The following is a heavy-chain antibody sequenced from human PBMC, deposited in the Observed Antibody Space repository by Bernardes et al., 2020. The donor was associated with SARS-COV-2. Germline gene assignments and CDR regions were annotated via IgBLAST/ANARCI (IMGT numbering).Heavy chain of an antibody. Sequence: GGSLRLSCEASGFTFGDFAMSWFRQAPGKGLEWVGFIRSKAFGGTTEHAASVKGRFTVSRDDSKNFAFLQMNSLKTEDTAVYYCTRAMVGCTGASCYGWGYYGMDVWGQGTTVTVSS. D-gene: IGHD2-2*01. CDR1: GFTFGDFA. CDR2: IRSKAFGGTT. J-gene: IGHJ6*02. CDR3: TRAMVGCTGASCYGWGYYGMDV. V-gene: IGHV3-49*03.